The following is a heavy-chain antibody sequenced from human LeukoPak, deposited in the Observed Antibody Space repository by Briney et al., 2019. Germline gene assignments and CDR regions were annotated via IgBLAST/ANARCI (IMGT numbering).Heavy chain of an antibody. CDR2: ISYDGSNE. CDR1: RFTFSSYA. D-gene: IGHD6-13*01. Sequence: PGRSLRLSCAASRFTFSSYAMHWVRQAPGKGLEWVAVISYDGSNEYYADSVKGRFTISRDNSKNTLYLQMNSLRAEDTAVYYCARVRVEGYGSSWFFDYWGQGTLVTVSS. J-gene: IGHJ4*02. V-gene: IGHV3-30-3*01. CDR3: ARVRVEGYGSSWFFDY.